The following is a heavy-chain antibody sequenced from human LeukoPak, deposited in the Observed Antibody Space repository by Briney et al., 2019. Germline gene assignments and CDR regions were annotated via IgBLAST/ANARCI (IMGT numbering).Heavy chain of an antibody. CDR3: AKTLSESPFSLDY. V-gene: IGHV1-2*02. J-gene: IGHJ4*02. Sequence: GASVKVSCKASGYTFTGYYMHWVRQAPGQGLEWMGWINPNSGGTNYAQKFQGRVTMTRDTSISTAYMELSRLRSDDTAVYYCAKTLSESPFSLDYWGQGTLVTVSS. D-gene: IGHD3-3*01. CDR2: INPNSGGT. CDR1: GYTFTGYY.